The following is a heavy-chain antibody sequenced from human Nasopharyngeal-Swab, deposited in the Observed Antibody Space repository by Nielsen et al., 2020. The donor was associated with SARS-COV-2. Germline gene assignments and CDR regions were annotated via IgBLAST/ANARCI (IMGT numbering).Heavy chain of an antibody. V-gene: IGHV3-15*01. D-gene: IGHD4-17*01. CDR2: MTGKNEGGTT. Sequence: GESLKISCAASGFTFNVAWMSWVRQAPGKGLEWVGRMTGKNEGGTTDYAAPVKARFTISRDDSKNTLYLQINSLRDEDTAVYYCTTDLHDYGDLDYWGQGTLVTVSS. CDR3: TTDLHDYGDLDY. CDR1: GFTFNVAW. J-gene: IGHJ4*02.